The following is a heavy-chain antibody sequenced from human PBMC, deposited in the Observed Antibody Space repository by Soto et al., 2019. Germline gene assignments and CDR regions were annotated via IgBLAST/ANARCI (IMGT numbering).Heavy chain of an antibody. D-gene: IGHD3-3*01. V-gene: IGHV3-23*01. Sequence: PGGSLRLSCAASGFTFSSYAMSWVRQAPGKGLEWVSAISGSGGSTYYADSVKGRFTISRDNSKNTLYLQMNSLRAEDTAVYYCAKGGIRSLEWLQPPGVSYGMDVCGQRPTDTVSS. CDR3: AKGGIRSLEWLQPPGVSYGMDV. J-gene: IGHJ6*02. CDR1: GFTFSSYA. CDR2: ISGSGGST.